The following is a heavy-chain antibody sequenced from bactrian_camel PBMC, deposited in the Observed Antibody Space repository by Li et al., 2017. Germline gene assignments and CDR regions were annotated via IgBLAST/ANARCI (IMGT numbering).Heavy chain of an antibody. Sequence: VQLVESGGGSVQAGGSLRLSCAASAFTFSNYYMTWVRQQPGKGLECVAGIFQDGTKTNYAYFVKGRFTISRDNANNMVYLQMNNLNTEDTALYFCAAGRDRPNYWGQGTQVTVS. CDR3: AAGRDRPNY. CDR1: AFTFSNYY. J-gene: IGHJ4*01. V-gene: IGHV3S6*01. CDR2: IFQDGTKT.